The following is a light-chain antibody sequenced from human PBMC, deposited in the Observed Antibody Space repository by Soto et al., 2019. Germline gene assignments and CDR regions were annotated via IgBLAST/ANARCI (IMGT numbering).Light chain of an antibody. V-gene: IGKV1D-12*01. J-gene: IGKJ5*01. Sequence: GDRVTLTCRASQGISTWLAWYQQKPGKAPQLLIYAASSLKSGVPSRFSGSGSGTDFTLTISSLQPEDFATYYCQQVNSFPPTFGQGTRLEIK. CDR1: QGISTW. CDR3: QQVNSFPPT. CDR2: AAS.